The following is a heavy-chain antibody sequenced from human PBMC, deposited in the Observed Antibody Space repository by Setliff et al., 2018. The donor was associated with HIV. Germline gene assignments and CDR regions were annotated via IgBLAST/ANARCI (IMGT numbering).Heavy chain of an antibody. J-gene: IGHJ3*02. CDR2: IYASGGT. V-gene: IGHV4-61*02. Sequence: PSETLSLTCQVSGLSMSGGNYYWNWIRQPAGKGLEWIGRIYASGGTYYKSSLKSRVTISVDSSKNQFSLKLTSVTAADTAIYFCARGGGYFHDNNAFDIWGQGTMVTVSS. CDR3: ARGGGYFHDNNAFDI. D-gene: IGHD3-9*01. CDR1: GLSMSGGNYY.